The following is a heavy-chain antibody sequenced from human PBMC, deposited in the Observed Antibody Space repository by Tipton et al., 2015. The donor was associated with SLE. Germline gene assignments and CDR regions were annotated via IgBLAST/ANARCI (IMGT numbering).Heavy chain of an antibody. CDR3: ARAATTANYFDY. CDR2: ISSSSSYT. J-gene: IGHJ4*02. D-gene: IGHD4-17*01. V-gene: IGHV3-11*05. Sequence: SLRLSCAASGFTFSDYYMSWIRQAPGKGLEWVSYISSSSSYTNYADSVKGRFTISRDNAKNSLYLQMNSLRAEDTAVYYCARAATTANYFDYWGQGTLVTVSS. CDR1: GFTFSDYY.